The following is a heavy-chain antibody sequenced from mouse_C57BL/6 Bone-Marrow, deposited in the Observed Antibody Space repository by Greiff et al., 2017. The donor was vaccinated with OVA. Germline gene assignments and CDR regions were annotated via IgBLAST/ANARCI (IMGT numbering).Heavy chain of an antibody. V-gene: IGHV1-76*01. D-gene: IGHD1-1*01. J-gene: IGHJ2*01. CDR3: AREEVYYYGSGDY. CDR1: GYTFTDYY. Sequence: QVQLQQSGAELVRPGASVKLSCKASGYTFTDYYINWVKQRPGQGLEWIARIYPGSGNTYYNEKFEGKATLTAEKSSSTAYMQLSSLTSEDSAVYFGAREEVYYYGSGDYWGQGTTLTVSS. CDR2: IYPGSGNT.